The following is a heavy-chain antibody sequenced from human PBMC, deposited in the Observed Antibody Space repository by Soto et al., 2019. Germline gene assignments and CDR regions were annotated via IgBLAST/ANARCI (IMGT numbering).Heavy chain of an antibody. Sequence: GGSLRLSCGASGFTFISYGMHWVRQAPGKGLEWVAVIWYDGSNKYYADSVKGRFTISRDNSKNTLYLQMNSLRAEDTAVYYCARDRNYYDSSGYLDYWGQGTLVTVSS. V-gene: IGHV3-33*01. CDR2: IWYDGSNK. CDR3: ARDRNYYDSSGYLDY. J-gene: IGHJ4*02. CDR1: GFTFISYG. D-gene: IGHD3-22*01.